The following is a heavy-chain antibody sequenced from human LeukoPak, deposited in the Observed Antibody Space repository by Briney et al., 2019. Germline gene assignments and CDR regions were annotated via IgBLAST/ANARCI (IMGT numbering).Heavy chain of an antibody. J-gene: IGHJ4*02. Sequence: SETLSLTCAVSGYSISSGYYWGWIRQPPGKGLEWIGSIYHSGSTYYNPSLKSRVTISVDTSKNQFSLKLSSVTAADTAVYYCAGQTSAYDYWGQGTLVTVSS. V-gene: IGHV4-38-2*01. CDR1: GYSISSGYY. D-gene: IGHD3-16*01. CDR2: IYHSGST. CDR3: AGQTSAYDY.